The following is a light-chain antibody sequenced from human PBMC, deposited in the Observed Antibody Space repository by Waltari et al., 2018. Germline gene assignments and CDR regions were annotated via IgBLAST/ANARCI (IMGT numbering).Light chain of an antibody. J-gene: IGKJ2*01. CDR1: QSISTY. V-gene: IGKV1-39*01. Sequence: DIQMTQSPSSLSASVGDRVTITCRASQSISTYLNWYQQKPGRAPKLLIYAASSLQSGVPARFSGIGSGTDFTLTINSLQPEDFATYYCRQSYITPYTFGQGTKLEVK. CDR3: RQSYITPYT. CDR2: AAS.